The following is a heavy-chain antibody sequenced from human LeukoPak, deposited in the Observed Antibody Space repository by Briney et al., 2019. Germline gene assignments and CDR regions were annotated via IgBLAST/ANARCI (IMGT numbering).Heavy chain of an antibody. CDR3: ARGGVVPAAINDAFDI. Sequence: ASVKVSCKASGYTSTGYYMHWVRQAPGQGLEWMGWINPNSGGTNYAQKFQGWVTMTRDTSISTAYMELSRLRSDDTAVYYCARGGVVPAAINDAFDIWGQGTMVTVSS. CDR2: INPNSGGT. J-gene: IGHJ3*02. D-gene: IGHD2-2*01. CDR1: GYTSTGYY. V-gene: IGHV1-2*04.